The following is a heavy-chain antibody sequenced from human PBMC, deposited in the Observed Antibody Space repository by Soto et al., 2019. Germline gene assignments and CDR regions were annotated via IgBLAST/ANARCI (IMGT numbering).Heavy chain of an antibody. J-gene: IGHJ4*02. CDR2: ISSSSSTI. CDR1: GFTFSSYS. CDR3: ARGPENYYDSSGYCVFDY. V-gene: IGHV3-48*04. D-gene: IGHD3-22*01. Sequence: GGSLRLSCAASGFTFSSYSMNWVRQAPGKGLEWVSYISSSSSTIYYADSVKGRFTISRDNAKNSLYLQMNSLRAEDTAVYYCARGPENYYDSSGYCVFDYWGQGTLVTVSS.